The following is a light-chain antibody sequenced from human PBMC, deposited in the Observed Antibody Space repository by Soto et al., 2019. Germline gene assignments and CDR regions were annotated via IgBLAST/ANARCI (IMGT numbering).Light chain of an antibody. CDR3: SSSTGSSTYV. CDR1: STDVGGYNY. J-gene: IGLJ1*01. CDR2: EVS. V-gene: IGLV2-14*01. Sequence: QSVLTQPASASGSPGQSITISCTGSSTDVGGYNYVSWYQQHPAKAPKLLIYEVSHRPSGVSNRFSGSKSGDTASLTISGLQAEDEADYYCSSSTGSSTYVFGTGTKVTVL.